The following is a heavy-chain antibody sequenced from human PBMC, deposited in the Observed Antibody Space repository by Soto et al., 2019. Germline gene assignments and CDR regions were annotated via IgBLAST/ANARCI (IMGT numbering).Heavy chain of an antibody. CDR2: IYPGDSDT. CDR3: ARQRDSSSFRDYYYYYGMDV. Sequence: GESLKISCKGSGYSFTSYWIGWVRQMPGKGLEWMGIIYPGDSDTRYSPSFQGQVTISADKSISTAYLQWSSLKASDTAMYYCARQRDSSSFRDYYYYYGMDVWGQGTTVTVSS. CDR1: GYSFTSYW. J-gene: IGHJ6*02. D-gene: IGHD6-6*01. V-gene: IGHV5-51*01.